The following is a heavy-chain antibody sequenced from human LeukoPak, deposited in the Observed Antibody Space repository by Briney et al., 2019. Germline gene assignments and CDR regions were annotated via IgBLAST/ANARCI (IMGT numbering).Heavy chain of an antibody. V-gene: IGHV1-46*01. CDR3: ATPQETPDYGGKDTRFDY. Sequence: ASVKVSCKASGYTFTSYYMHWVRQAPGQGLEWMGIINPSGGSTSYAQKFQGRITMTRDTSTSTVYMELSSLRPEDTAVYYCATPQETPDYGGKDTRFDYWGQGTLVTVSS. CDR2: INPSGGST. CDR1: GYTFTSYY. D-gene: IGHD4-23*01. J-gene: IGHJ4*02.